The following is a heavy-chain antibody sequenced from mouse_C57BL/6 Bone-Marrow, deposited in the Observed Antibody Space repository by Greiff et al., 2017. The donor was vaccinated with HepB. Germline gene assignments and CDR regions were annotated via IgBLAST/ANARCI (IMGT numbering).Heavy chain of an antibody. Sequence: EVHLVESGGGLVKPGGSLKLSCAASGFTFSSYAMSWVRQTPEKRLEWVATISDGGSYTYYPDNVKGRFTISRDNAKNNLYLQRSHLKSEDTAMYYCARDGDYYGSSHWYFDVWGTGTTVTVSS. CDR2: ISDGGSYT. J-gene: IGHJ1*03. CDR3: ARDGDYYGSSHWYFDV. D-gene: IGHD1-1*01. V-gene: IGHV5-4*01. CDR1: GFTFSSYA.